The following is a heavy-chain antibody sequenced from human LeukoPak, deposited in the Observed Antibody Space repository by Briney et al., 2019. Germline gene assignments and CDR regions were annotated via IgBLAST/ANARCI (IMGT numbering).Heavy chain of an antibody. CDR1: GGSIISYH. CDR3: ARDTPWGGPNLPDAFDI. J-gene: IGHJ3*02. CDR2: IFYSGST. Sequence: SETLSLTCTVSGGSIISYHWSWIRQPPGKGLEWIGHIFYSGSTNYNPSLKGRVTISVDTSNNQFSLKLSSVTAADTAVYYCARDTPWGGPNLPDAFDIWGQGTMVTVSS. D-gene: IGHD2-15*01. V-gene: IGHV4-59*01.